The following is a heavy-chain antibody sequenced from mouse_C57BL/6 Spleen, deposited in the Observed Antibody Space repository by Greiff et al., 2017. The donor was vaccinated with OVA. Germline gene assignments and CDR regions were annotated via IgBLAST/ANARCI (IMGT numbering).Heavy chain of an antibody. Sequence: VQLQQSGPELVKPGASVKISCKASGYTFTDYYINWVKQRPGQGLEWIGWIFPGSGSTYYNEKFKGKATLTVDKSSSTAYMQLSSLTSEDSAVYYCARHYGSSAFAYWGQGTLVTVSA. D-gene: IGHD1-1*01. J-gene: IGHJ3*01. V-gene: IGHV1-75*01. CDR3: ARHYGSSAFAY. CDR1: GYTFTDYY. CDR2: IFPGSGST.